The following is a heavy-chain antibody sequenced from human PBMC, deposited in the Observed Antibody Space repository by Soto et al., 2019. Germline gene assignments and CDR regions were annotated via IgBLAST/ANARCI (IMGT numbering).Heavy chain of an antibody. CDR2: IYYSGST. V-gene: IGHV4-59*01. D-gene: IGHD6-19*01. J-gene: IGHJ5*02. CDR3: ATMGIAVAGTGGWFDP. CDR1: GGSISSYY. Sequence: SETLSLTCTVSGGSISSYYWSWIRQPPGKGLEWIGYIYYSGSTNYNPSLKSRVTISVDTSKNQFSLKLSSVTAADTAVYYCATMGIAVAGTGGWFDPWGQGTPVTVS.